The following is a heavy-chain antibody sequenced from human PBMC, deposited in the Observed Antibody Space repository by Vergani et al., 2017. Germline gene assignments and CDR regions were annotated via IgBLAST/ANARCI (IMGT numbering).Heavy chain of an antibody. V-gene: IGHV5-51*03. J-gene: IGHJ4*02. CDR2: IYPGDSDT. Sequence: EVQLVQSGAEVKKPGESLKISCKGSGYSFTSYWIGWVRQMPGKGLEWMGIIYPGDSDTRYSPSFLGQVTISADKSISTAYLQWSSLKASDTAMYYCAIYYYDSSGYYSHFDYWGQGTLVTVSS. D-gene: IGHD3-22*01. CDR1: GYSFTSYW. CDR3: AIYYYDSSGYYSHFDY.